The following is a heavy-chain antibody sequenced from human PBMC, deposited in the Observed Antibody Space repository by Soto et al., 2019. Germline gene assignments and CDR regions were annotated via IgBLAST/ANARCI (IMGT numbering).Heavy chain of an antibody. CDR2: IKQDGSEK. CDR1: GFTFSSYW. V-gene: IGHV3-7*01. CDR3: ASPFYGSGSYSDAFDI. D-gene: IGHD3-10*01. J-gene: IGHJ3*02. Sequence: GGSLRLSCAASGFTFSSYWMSWVRQAPGKGLEWVANIKQDGSEKYYVDSVKGRFTISRDNAKNSLYLQMNSLRAEDTAVYYCASPFYGSGSYSDAFDIWGQGTMVTISS.